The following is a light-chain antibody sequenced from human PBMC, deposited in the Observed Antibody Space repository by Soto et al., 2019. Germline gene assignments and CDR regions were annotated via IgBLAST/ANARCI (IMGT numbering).Light chain of an antibody. CDR3: TSWTTSTTMI. Sequence: QSALTQPASVSGSPGQSITISCTGTSSDIGAYNFVSWHQQHPGKAPKLMLYDVNIRPSGVSNRFSGSKSDNTASLTISGLQAEDEADYYCTSWTTSTTMIFGGGTKVTVL. CDR1: SSDIGAYNF. J-gene: IGLJ2*01. CDR2: DVN. V-gene: IGLV2-14*03.